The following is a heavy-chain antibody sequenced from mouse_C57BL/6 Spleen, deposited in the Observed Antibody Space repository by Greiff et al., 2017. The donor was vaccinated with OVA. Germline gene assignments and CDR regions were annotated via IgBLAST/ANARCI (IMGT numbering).Heavy chain of an antibody. D-gene: IGHD3-2*02. V-gene: IGHV5-15*01. CDR2: ISNLAYSI. CDR1: GFTFSDYG. J-gene: IGHJ3*01. CDR3: ARQGDSSGPFAY. Sequence: EVKLVESGGGLVQPGGSLKLSCAASGFTFSDYGMAWVRQAPRKGPEWVAFISNLAYSIYYADTVTGRFTISRENAKNTLYLEMSSLRSEDTAMYYCARQGDSSGPFAYWGQGTLVTVSA.